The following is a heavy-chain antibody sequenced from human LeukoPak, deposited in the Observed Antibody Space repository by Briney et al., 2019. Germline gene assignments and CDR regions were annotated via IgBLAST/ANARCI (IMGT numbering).Heavy chain of an antibody. CDR3: AKGGEWQPDY. J-gene: IGHJ4*02. D-gene: IGHD1-26*01. CDR1: GFTFSSYA. V-gene: IGHV3-30*04. CDR2: ISYDGSNK. Sequence: GGSLRLSCAVSGFTFSSYAIHWVRQAPGKGLEWVAVISYDGSNKYYADSVKGRFTISRDNSKNTLYLQMNSLRAEDTAVYYCAKGGEWQPDYWGQGTLVTVSS.